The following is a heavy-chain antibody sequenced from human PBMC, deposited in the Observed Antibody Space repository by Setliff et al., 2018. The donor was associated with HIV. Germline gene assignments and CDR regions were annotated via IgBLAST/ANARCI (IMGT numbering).Heavy chain of an antibody. D-gene: IGHD2-15*01. V-gene: IGHV4-59*08. CDR3: ARGSGRFCSGGRCSAFDY. CDR1: GGSISNQY. J-gene: IGHJ4*02. Sequence: PSETLSLTCTVSGGSISNQYWSWIRQPQGKGLEWIGYIYYSGTTYYNPSLKSRVTISVDTSQNQFSLRLSSVTAADTAVYYCARGSGRFCSGGRCSAFDYWGQGTQVTVSS. CDR2: IYYSGTT.